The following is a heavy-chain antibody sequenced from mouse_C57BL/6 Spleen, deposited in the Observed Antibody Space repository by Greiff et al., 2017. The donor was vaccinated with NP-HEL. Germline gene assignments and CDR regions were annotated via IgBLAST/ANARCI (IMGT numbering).Heavy chain of an antibody. D-gene: IGHD2-3*01. CDR2: IDPSDSYT. J-gene: IGHJ3*01. Sequence: QVQLKQPGAELVKPGASVKLSCKASGYTFTSYWMQWVKQRPGQGLEWIGEIDPSDSYTNYNQKFKGKATLTVDTSSSTAYMQLSSLTSEDSAVYYCASGDDGYFLWGQGTLVTVSA. V-gene: IGHV1-50*01. CDR3: ASGDDGYFL. CDR1: GYTFTSYW.